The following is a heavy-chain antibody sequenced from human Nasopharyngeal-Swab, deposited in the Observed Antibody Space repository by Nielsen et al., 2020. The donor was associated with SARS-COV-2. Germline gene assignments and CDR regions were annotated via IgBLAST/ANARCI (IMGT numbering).Heavy chain of an antibody. J-gene: IGHJ4*02. CDR3: AKGGSSWYWFDY. D-gene: IGHD6-13*01. CDR1: GFTFNSYA. V-gene: IGHV3-30-3*02. CDR2: ISYDGSNK. Sequence: SCAASGFTFNSYALHWVRQAPGTGLEWVAVISYDGSNKYYADSVKGRFTISRDNSKNTLYLQMNSLRVEDTAVYYCAKGGSSWYWFDYWGQGTLVTVSS.